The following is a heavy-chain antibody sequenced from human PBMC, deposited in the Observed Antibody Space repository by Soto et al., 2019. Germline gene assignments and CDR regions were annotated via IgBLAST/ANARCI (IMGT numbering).Heavy chain of an antibody. CDR3: AKDLRVSALPHYYYGMDV. V-gene: IGHV3-43*01. J-gene: IGHJ6*02. D-gene: IGHD6-6*01. Sequence: EVQLVESGGVVVQPGGSLRLSCAASGFTFADYTMHWVRQAPGKGLEWVSLISWDGGSTYYADSVKGRFTISRDNSKNCLYLQMNSLRTKDTALYYCAKDLRVSALPHYYYGMDVWGQGTTVTVS. CDR1: GFTFADYT. CDR2: ISWDGGST.